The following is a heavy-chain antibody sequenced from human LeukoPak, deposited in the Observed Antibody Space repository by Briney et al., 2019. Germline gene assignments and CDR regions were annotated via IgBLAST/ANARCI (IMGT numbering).Heavy chain of an antibody. Sequence: PGGSLRLSCEASGFIFSSYSMNWVRQAPGKGLEWVASIKSGGTKTFYADSVKGRFTISRDDAKKSLYLQMTRRRVEDTSVYYCGGDFLEAGDFRRQGTVVTVSS. J-gene: IGHJ4*02. CDR1: GFIFSSYS. CDR3: GGDFLEAGDF. D-gene: IGHD1-1*01. V-gene: IGHV3-21*01. CDR2: IKSGGTKT.